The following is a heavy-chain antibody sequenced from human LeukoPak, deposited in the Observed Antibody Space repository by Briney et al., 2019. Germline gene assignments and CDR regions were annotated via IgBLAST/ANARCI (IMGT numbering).Heavy chain of an antibody. CDR1: GFTFSDYY. J-gene: IGHJ6*03. V-gene: IGHV3-11*04. CDR2: ISSSGSTI. Sequence: GGSLRLSCAASGFTFSDYYMSWVRRAPGKGLEWVSYISSSGSTIYYADSVKGRFTISRDNAKNSLYLQMNSLRAEDTAVYYCAREDSSSWYQDYYYYYYMDVWGKGTTVTVSS. D-gene: IGHD6-13*01. CDR3: AREDSSSWYQDYYYYYYMDV.